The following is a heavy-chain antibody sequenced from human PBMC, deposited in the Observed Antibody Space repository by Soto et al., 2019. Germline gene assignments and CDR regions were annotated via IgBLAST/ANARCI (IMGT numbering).Heavy chain of an antibody. CDR3: AKGSSPGRSTSWFDP. J-gene: IGHJ5*02. CDR1: GFTFSSYA. CDR2: ISGSGGST. D-gene: IGHD6-6*01. V-gene: IGHV3-23*01. Sequence: EVQLLESGGGLVQPGGSLRLSCAASGFTFSSYAMSWVRQAPGKGLEWVSAISGSGGSTYYADSVKGRFTISRDNSKNTLYRQMNSLRAEDTGVYYCAKGSSPGRSTSWFDPWGQGTLVTVSS.